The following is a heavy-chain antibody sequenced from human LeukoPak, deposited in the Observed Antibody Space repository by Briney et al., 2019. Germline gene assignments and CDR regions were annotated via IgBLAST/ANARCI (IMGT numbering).Heavy chain of an antibody. D-gene: IGHD2-2*01. CDR2: INHSGST. Sequence: LETLSLTCAVYGGSFSGYYWSWIRQPPGKGLEWIGEINHSGSTHYNPSLKSRVTISVDTSKNQFSLKLSSVTAADTAVYYCARRMPIRNFQHWGQGTLVTVSS. J-gene: IGHJ1*01. CDR3: ARRMPIRNFQH. CDR1: GGSFSGYY. V-gene: IGHV4-34*01.